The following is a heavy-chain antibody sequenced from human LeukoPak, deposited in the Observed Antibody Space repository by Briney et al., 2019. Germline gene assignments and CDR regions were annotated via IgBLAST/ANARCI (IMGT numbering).Heavy chain of an antibody. V-gene: IGHV4-4*07. CDR1: GASISSYY. Sequence: SETLSLTCTVSGASISSYYWSWIRQPAGKGLEWIGRIYSSVSTNYNPAPKSRVTMSVDTSKNQVSLKLSSVTAADTAVYYCARGGVRGVFGAFDIWGQGTMVTVSS. CDR2: IYSSVST. CDR3: ARGGVRGVFGAFDI. J-gene: IGHJ3*02. D-gene: IGHD3-10*01.